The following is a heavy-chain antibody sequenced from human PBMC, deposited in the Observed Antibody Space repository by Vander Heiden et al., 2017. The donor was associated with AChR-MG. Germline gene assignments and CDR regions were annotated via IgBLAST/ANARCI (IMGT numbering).Heavy chain of an antibody. D-gene: IGHD2-2*01. V-gene: IGHV3-23*01. CDR3: AKGKIVVGPAVPLWFDP. CDR1: GFTFSSYA. J-gene: IGHJ5*02. Sequence: EVQLLESGGGLVQPGGSLRLSCAASGFTFSSYAMSWVRQAPGKGLEWVSAISGSGGSTYYADSVKGRFTISRDNSKNTLYLQMNSLRAEDTAVYYCAKGKIVVGPAVPLWFDPWGQGTLVTVSS. CDR2: ISGSGGST.